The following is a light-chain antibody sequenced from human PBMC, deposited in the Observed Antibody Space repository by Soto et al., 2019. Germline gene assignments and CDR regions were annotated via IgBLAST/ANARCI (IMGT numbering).Light chain of an antibody. V-gene: IGKV3-15*01. CDR1: HSVSSD. J-gene: IGKJ1*01. Sequence: EIVMTQSPATLSVSPGERATLSCRASHSVSSDLAWYHQKPGQAPRLLIYGASTRATGIPARFSGSGSGTDFTLTINSLQSEDFAVYYCQQYNNWPRTFGQGTKVDIK. CDR2: GAS. CDR3: QQYNNWPRT.